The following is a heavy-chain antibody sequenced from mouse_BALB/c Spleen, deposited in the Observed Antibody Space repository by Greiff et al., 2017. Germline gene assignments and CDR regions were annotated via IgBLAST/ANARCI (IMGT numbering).Heavy chain of an antibody. D-gene: IGHD2-4*01. V-gene: IGHV5-6-4*01. CDR3: TRDPNYDYWFAY. Sequence: EVQLVESGGGLVKPGGSLKLSCAASGFTFSSYTMSWVRQTPEKRLEWVATISSGGSYTYYPDSVKGRFTISRDNAKNTLYLQMSSLKSEDTAMYYCTRDPNYDYWFAYWGQGTLVTVSA. CDR1: GFTFSSYT. CDR2: ISSGGSYT. J-gene: IGHJ3*01.